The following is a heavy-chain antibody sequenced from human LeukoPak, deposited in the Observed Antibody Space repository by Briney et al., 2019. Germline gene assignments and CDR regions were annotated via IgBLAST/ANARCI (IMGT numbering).Heavy chain of an antibody. D-gene: IGHD3-10*01. CDR2: INAGNGNT. Sequence: ASVKVSCKASGYTFTSYAMHWVRQAPGQRLEWMGWINAGNGNTKYSQKFQGRVTITVDESTSTAYMELSSLRSEDTAVYYCARAPLVRGVYWFDPWGQGTLVTVSS. CDR1: GYTFTSYA. CDR3: ARAPLVRGVYWFDP. V-gene: IGHV1-3*01. J-gene: IGHJ5*02.